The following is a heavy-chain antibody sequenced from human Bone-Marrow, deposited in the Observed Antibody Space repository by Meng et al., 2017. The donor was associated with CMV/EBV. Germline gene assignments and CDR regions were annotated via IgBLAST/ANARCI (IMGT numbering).Heavy chain of an antibody. CDR3: ARHVDSSGYYPYYFDY. CDR1: AYIRGSSYY. Sequence: AYIRGSSYYWGWILQPPGKGLEWIGSIYFSGSTSYSPSLKSRVTISVDTSTNQFSLKLRSVTAADTAVYYCARHVDSSGYYPYYFDYWGQGTLVTVSS. CDR2: IYFSGST. J-gene: IGHJ4*02. V-gene: IGHV4-39*01. D-gene: IGHD3-22*01.